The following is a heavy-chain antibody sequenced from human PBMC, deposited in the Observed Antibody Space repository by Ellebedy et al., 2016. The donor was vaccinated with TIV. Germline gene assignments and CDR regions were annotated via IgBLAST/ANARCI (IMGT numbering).Heavy chain of an antibody. Sequence: MPSETLSLTCSVSGASISTSYWSWIRQPPGKGLEWIGYIYYSGSTNYNPSLKSRVTISVDTSKNQFSLKLSSVTAADTAVYYCARGEVTLYYYGMDVWGQGTTVTVSS. CDR1: GASISTSY. CDR3: ARGEVTLYYYGMDV. CDR2: IYYSGST. V-gene: IGHV4-59*01. J-gene: IGHJ6*02.